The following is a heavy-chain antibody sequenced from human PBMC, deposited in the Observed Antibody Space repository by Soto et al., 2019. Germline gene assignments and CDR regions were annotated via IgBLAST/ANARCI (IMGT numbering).Heavy chain of an antibody. CDR3: AKEFGLAAAAEFGY. CDR1: GFTFSSYG. Sequence: GGSLRLSCASSGFTFSSYGMHWVRQAPGKGLEWVAVISYDGSNKYYADSVKGRFTISRDNSKNTLYLQMNSLRAEDTAVYYCAKEFGLAAAAEFGYWGQGTLVTVS. CDR2: ISYDGSNK. V-gene: IGHV3-30*18. D-gene: IGHD6-13*01. J-gene: IGHJ4*02.